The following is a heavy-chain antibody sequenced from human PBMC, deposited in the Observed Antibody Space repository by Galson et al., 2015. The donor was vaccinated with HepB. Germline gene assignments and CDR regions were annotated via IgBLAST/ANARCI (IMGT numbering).Heavy chain of an antibody. CDR1: GDSVSSNSAA. Sequence: CAISGDSVSSNSAAWNWIRQSPSRGLEWLGRTYYRSKWYNDYAVSVKSRITINPDTSKNQFSLQLNSVTPEDTAVYYCAYCSSTSCYLAVRPYYYYMDVWGKGTTVTVSS. CDR3: AYCSSTSCYLAVRPYYYYMDV. CDR2: TYYRSKWYN. J-gene: IGHJ6*03. D-gene: IGHD2-2*01. V-gene: IGHV6-1*01.